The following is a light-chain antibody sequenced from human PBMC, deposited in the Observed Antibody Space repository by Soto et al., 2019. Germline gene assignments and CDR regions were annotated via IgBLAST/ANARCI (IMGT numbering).Light chain of an antibody. CDR3: LQRYSWPWT. CDR1: QSVSGY. CDR2: RIF. V-gene: IGKV3-15*01. J-gene: IGKJ1*01. Sequence: EIVMTQSPGTVSVFPGETVTLSCRASQSVSGYLDWFHQKPGQAPRLVLLRIFTRAIGVPARFSGSGSETEFTLSISGLQSEDSGVYYCLQRYSWPWTFGQGTKVEIK.